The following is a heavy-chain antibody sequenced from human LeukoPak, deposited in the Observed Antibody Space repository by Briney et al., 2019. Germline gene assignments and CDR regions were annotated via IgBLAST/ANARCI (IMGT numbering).Heavy chain of an antibody. Sequence: PGGSLRLSCAASGFTFSGSAMHWVRQASGKGLEWVGRIRSKANSYATAYAASVKGRFTISRDDSKNTAYLQMNSLKTEDTAVYYCTRQGKPTSGGSNYYDILTGYSWFDPWGQGTLVTVSS. D-gene: IGHD3-9*01. CDR1: GFTFSGSA. J-gene: IGHJ5*02. CDR2: IRSKANSYAT. CDR3: TRQGKPTSGGSNYYDILTGYSWFDP. V-gene: IGHV3-73*01.